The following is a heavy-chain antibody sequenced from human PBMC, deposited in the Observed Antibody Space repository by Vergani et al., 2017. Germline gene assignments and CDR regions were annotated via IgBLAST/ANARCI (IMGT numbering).Heavy chain of an antibody. CDR1: GCTFSSYA. D-gene: IGHD3-22*01. CDR3: ARDVYYYESSSYRPSAIIGAFDI. V-gene: IGHV3-30-3*01. CDR2: ITYDGSNT. Sequence: QVQLVESGGGVVQPGRSLRLSCAASGCTFSSYAMHWVRQAPGKGLEWVAVITYDGSNTYYADSLKGRFTISRDNSKNTLYLQMNSLRAEDTAVYYCARDVYYYESSSYRPSAIIGAFDIWGQGTMVTVSS. J-gene: IGHJ3*02.